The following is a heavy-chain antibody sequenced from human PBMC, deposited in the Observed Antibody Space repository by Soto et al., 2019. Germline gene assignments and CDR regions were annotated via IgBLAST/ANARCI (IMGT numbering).Heavy chain of an antibody. Sequence: ESLKISCKGSGYSFTGYWIGWVRQMPGKGLEWMGIIYPGDSDTRYSPYFQGQVTISADKSISNAYLQWSSLKASDTAMYYCASSFYDTTSMDVWGQGTTVTVSS. CDR2: IYPGDSDT. V-gene: IGHV5-51*01. D-gene: IGHD5-12*01. CDR3: ASSFYDTTSMDV. J-gene: IGHJ6*02. CDR1: GYSFTGYW.